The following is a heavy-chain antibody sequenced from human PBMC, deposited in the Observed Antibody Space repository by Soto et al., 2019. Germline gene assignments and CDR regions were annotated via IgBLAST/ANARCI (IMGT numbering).Heavy chain of an antibody. J-gene: IGHJ6*02. Sequence: EEQLVESGGGLVQPGGSRRLSCEASGFSVRSNHMTWVRQAPGKGLEWVSVLYSGGSTYYADSVQGRFTVSRDNSQNTLFLQMTSLRGEDTAVYFCARDFMVTTGDYGLDVWGQGTTVIVSS. CDR3: ARDFMVTTGDYGLDV. V-gene: IGHV3-66*01. D-gene: IGHD1-1*01. CDR2: LYSGGST. CDR1: GFSVRSNH.